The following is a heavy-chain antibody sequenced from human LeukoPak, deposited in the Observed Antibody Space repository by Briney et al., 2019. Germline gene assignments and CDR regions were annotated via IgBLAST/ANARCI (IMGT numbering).Heavy chain of an antibody. CDR1: GFTFSSYA. J-gene: IGHJ4*02. Sequence: GGSLRLSCAASGFTFSSYAMSWVRQAPGKGLGLVSAITGSGGTTYYPDSVNGRFTTSRGNSNTTLYLQMNILRAEDTAVYYCAILLSGSYYDYWGQVTLVTVSS. CDR2: ITGSGGTT. CDR3: AILLSGSYYDY. V-gene: IGHV3-23*01. D-gene: IGHD1-26*01.